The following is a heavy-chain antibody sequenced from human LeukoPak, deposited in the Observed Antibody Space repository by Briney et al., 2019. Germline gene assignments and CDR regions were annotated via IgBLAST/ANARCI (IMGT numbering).Heavy chain of an antibody. CDR1: GGSISPYY. J-gene: IGHJ5*02. D-gene: IGHD2-15*01. V-gene: IGHV4-4*07. CDR3: AGVLYPGNWLDP. Sequence: SETLSLTCTVFGGSISPYYWSWIRQPAGKGLEWIGRIYTSGSTNYNPSLNSRVTISLDTSRNHLSLKLTSVTAADTAVYYCAGVLYPGNWLDPWGQGTLVTVSS. CDR2: IYTSGST.